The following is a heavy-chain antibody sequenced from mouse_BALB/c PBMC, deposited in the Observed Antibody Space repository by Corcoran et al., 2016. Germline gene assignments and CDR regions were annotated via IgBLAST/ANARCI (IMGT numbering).Heavy chain of an antibody. Sequence: EVQLQQSGAELVKPGASVKLSCTASGFNIKDTYMHWVKQRPEQGLEWIGRIDPANGSTKYDPKFQGKATMTADTSSNTVYLQLSSLTSEATAVYYCGRSREGNYVVYWGQGTTLTVPS. CDR1: GFNIKDTY. CDR3: GRSREGNYVVY. J-gene: IGHJ2*01. V-gene: IGHV14-3*02. CDR2: IDPANGST. D-gene: IGHD2-1*01.